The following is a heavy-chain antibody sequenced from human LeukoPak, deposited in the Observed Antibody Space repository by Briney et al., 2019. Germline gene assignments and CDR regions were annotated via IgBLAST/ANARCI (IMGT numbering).Heavy chain of an antibody. CDR1: GFTFSSYA. J-gene: IGHJ4*02. V-gene: IGHV3-7*01. CDR2: IKQDGSEK. CDR3: ARDQIFGVVQDY. Sequence: PGGSLRLSCAASGFTFSSYAMHWVRQAPGKGLEWVANIKQDGSEKYYVDSVKGRFTISRDNAKNSLYLQMNSLRAEDTAVYHCARDQIFGVVQDYWGQGTLVTVSS. D-gene: IGHD3-3*01.